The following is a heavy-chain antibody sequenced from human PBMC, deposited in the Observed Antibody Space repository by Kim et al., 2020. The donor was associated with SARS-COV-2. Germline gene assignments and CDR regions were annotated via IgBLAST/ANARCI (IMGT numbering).Heavy chain of an antibody. V-gene: IGHV3-49*04. CDR2: IRSKAYGGTT. Sequence: GGSLRLSCTASGFTFGDYAMSWVRQAPGKGLEWVGFIRSKAYGGTTEYAASVKGRFTISRDDSKSIAYLQMNSLKTEDTAVYYCTRERGMATIKYYYYGMDVWGQGTTVTVSS. CDR3: TRERGMATIKYYYYGMDV. J-gene: IGHJ6*02. CDR1: GFTFGDYA. D-gene: IGHD5-12*01.